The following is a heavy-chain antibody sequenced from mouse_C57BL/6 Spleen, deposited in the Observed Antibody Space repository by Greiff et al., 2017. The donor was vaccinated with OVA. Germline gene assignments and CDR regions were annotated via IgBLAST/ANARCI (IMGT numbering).Heavy chain of an antibody. CDR3: ATGDYSNYTWFAY. V-gene: IGHV1-55*01. Sequence: QVQLQQPGAELVKPGASVKMSCKASGYPFTSYWITWVKQRPGQGLAWIGDIYPGSGSTNYNEKFKSKATLTVDTSSSPAYMQLSSLTSEDSAVYYCATGDYSNYTWFAYWGQGTLVTVSA. D-gene: IGHD2-5*01. CDR1: GYPFTSYW. CDR2: IYPGSGST. J-gene: IGHJ3*01.